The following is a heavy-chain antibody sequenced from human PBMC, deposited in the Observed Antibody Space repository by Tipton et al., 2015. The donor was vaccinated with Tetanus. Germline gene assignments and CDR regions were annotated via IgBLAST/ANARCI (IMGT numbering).Heavy chain of an antibody. J-gene: IGHJ4*02. CDR2: IYYSGDT. Sequence: TLSLTCSVSGASISSSRYFWNWVRQYPGKGLEWIGYIYYSGDTYINPSLKSRVTMSVDTSKNQFSLNVTSVTAADTAVYFCARANFDFSKKGPFDSWGQGILVIVSA. V-gene: IGHV4-31*03. CDR1: GASISSSRYF. D-gene: IGHD3-3*01. CDR3: ARANFDFSKKGPFDS.